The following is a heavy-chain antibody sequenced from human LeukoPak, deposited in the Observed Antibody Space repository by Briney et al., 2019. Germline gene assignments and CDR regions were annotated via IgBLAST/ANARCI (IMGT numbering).Heavy chain of an antibody. CDR2: IYTSGST. V-gene: IGHV4-61*02. Sequence: QPSETLSLTWTVSGGSISSGSYYWSWIRQPAGKGLEWIGRIYTSGSTNYNPSLKSRVTISADTSKNQFSLKLSSVTAADTAVYYCARDVGATTDWFDPWGQGTLVTVSS. J-gene: IGHJ5*02. CDR3: ARDVGATTDWFDP. D-gene: IGHD1-26*01. CDR1: GGSISSGSYY.